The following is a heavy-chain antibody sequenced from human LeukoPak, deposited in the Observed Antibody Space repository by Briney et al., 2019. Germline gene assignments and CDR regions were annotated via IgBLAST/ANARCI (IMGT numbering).Heavy chain of an antibody. D-gene: IGHD6-6*01. CDR3: AKGVNYSSSGIIDY. CDR2: ISWNSGSI. CDR1: GFTFDDYA. J-gene: IGHJ4*02. Sequence: PGRSLRLSCAASGFTFDDYAMHWVRQAPGKGLEWVSGISWNSGSIGYADSVKGRFTISRDNAKNSLYLQMNSLRAEDTALYYCAKGVNYSSSGIIDYWGQGTLVTVSS. V-gene: IGHV3-9*01.